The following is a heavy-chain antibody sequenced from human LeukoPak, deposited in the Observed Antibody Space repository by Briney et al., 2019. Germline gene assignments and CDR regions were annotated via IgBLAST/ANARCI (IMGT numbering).Heavy chain of an antibody. D-gene: IGHD3-10*01. CDR3: AKRDSHGSHPYYLDS. V-gene: IGHV3-23*01. Sequence: QTGGSLRLSCAASGFTFSSYAMSWVRQAPGKGLEWVSAISGSGGSTYYADSVKGRFTISRDNSKNTLYLQMNSLRAEDTAVYYCAKRDSHGSHPYYLDSWGQGALVAVSS. J-gene: IGHJ4*02. CDR1: GFTFSSYA. CDR2: ISGSGGST.